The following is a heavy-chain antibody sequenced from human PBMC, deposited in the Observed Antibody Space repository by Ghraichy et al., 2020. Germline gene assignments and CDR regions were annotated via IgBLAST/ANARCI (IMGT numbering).Heavy chain of an antibody. CDR1: GYTFTTYG. D-gene: IGHD3-10*01. CDR2: ISCHNGDI. CDR3: ARRDRYGSNWYFLDS. J-gene: IGHJ4*02. V-gene: IGHV1-18*01. Sequence: ASVKVSCKASGYTFTTYGINGVRQAPGQGLEWMGWISCHNGDIDYAQKVQDRITMTTDTSTSTVYMELRSLTSDDTAMYYCARRDRYGSNWYFLDSWGQGTLVTVSS.